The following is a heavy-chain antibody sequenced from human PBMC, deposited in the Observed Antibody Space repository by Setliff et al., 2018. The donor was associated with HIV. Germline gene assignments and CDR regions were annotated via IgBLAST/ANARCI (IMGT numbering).Heavy chain of an antibody. CDR2: VIRGGHNT. CDR3: AKTLVVVASPLDF. V-gene: IGHV3-23*01. CDR1: GFTVSSNYA. J-gene: IGHJ4*02. Sequence: GGSLRLSCAASGFTVSSNYAMSWVRQAPGKGLEWVSSVIRGGHNTFYADSVKGRFTISRDNSKDTLYLQMSGLTAEDTAIYYCAKTLVVVASPLDFWGQGTLVTVSS. D-gene: IGHD2-15*01.